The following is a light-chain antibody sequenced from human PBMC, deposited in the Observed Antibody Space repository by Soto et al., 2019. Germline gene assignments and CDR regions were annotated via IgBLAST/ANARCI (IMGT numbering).Light chain of an antibody. J-gene: IGKJ1*01. Sequence: EIVMTQSPATLSVSPGERATLSCRASQIVSSNLAWYQQKPGQPPRLLIYGASTRATGIPARFSGCGSGTEFALTIRSLQSEDFAVYYCQQYNNWPLTFGQGTKVEIK. V-gene: IGKV3-15*01. CDR1: QIVSSN. CDR3: QQYNNWPLT. CDR2: GAS.